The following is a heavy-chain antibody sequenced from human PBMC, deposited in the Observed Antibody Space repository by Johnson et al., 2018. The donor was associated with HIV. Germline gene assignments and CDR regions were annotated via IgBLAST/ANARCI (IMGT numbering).Heavy chain of an antibody. V-gene: IGHV3-30*04. Sequence: QVQLVESGGGLVQPGGSLRLSCAASGYTFSSYAMHWVRQAPGKGLEWVAVISYDGGSTSYDDSLKGRFTISRDNAKNSLYLQMNGLRAEDTAVYYCARDDDYSKVRAFDIWGQGTMVTVSS. J-gene: IGHJ3*02. CDR2: ISYDGGST. CDR3: ARDDDYSKVRAFDI. D-gene: IGHD4-11*01. CDR1: GYTFSSYA.